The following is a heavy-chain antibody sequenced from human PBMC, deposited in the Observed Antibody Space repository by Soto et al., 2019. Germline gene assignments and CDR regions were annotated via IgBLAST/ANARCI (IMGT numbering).Heavy chain of an antibody. J-gene: IGHJ6*02. CDR1: GGSISSSSYY. CDR2: IYYSGST. Sequence: SETLSLTCTVSGGSISSSSYYWGWIRQPPGKGLELIGSIYYSGSTYYNPSLKSRVTISVDTSKNQFSLKLSSVTAADTAVYYCARHIRGNSCMDVWGQGTTVTAP. V-gene: IGHV4-39*01. D-gene: IGHD2-21*01. CDR3: ARHIRGNSCMDV.